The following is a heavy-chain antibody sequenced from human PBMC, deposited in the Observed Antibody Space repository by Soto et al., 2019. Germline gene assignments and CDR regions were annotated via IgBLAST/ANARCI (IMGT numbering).Heavy chain of an antibody. CDR1: GGTFSSYT. CDR3: ARLRDSYGMHV. CDR2: IIPILGIA. D-gene: IGHD3-22*01. J-gene: IGHJ6*02. Sequence: QVQLVQSGAEVKKPGSSVKVSCKASGGTFSSYTISWVRQAPGQGLEWMGRIIPILGIANYAQKFQGRVTITADKSTSTAYMALSRLRSEDTAVYYCARLRDSYGMHVWGQGTTVTVSS. V-gene: IGHV1-69*02.